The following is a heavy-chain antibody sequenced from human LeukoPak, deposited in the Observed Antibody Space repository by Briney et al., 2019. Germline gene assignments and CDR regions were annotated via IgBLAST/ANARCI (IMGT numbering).Heavy chain of an antibody. J-gene: IGHJ3*02. CDR1: GFTVSSNY. CDR2: IKQDGSEK. D-gene: IGHD3-22*01. CDR3: ARGYIPYYYDSSGEEQAGDAFDI. V-gene: IGHV3-7*01. Sequence: PGGSLRLSCAASGFTVSSNYMSWVRQAPGKGLEWVANIKQDGSEKYYVDSVKGRFTISRDNAKNSLYLQMNSLRAEDTAVYYCARGYIPYYYDSSGEEQAGDAFDIWGQGTMVTVSS.